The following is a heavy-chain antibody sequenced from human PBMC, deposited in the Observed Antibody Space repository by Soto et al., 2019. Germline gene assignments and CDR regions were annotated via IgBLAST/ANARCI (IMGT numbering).Heavy chain of an antibody. J-gene: IGHJ5*02. D-gene: IGHD2-8*01. CDR2: ISAYNGNT. CDR1: GYTFTSYG. Sequence: ASVKVSCKASGYTFTSYGISWVRQAPGQGLEWMGWISAYNGNTNYAQKLQGRVTMTTDTSTSTAYMELRSLRSDDTAVYYCARGLLMVYASPPPRLDPWGQGTLVTVSS. CDR3: ARGLLMVYASPPPRLDP. V-gene: IGHV1-18*01.